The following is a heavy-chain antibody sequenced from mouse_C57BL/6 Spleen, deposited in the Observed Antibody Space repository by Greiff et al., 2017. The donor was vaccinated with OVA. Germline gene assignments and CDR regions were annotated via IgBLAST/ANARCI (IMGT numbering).Heavy chain of an antibody. Sequence: EVQLQQSGPELVKPGASVKISCKASGYTFTDYYMNWVKQSHGKSLEWIGDINPNNGGTSYNQKFKGKATLTVDKSSSTAYMELRSLTSEDSAVYYCARWDYCENFFDYWGQGTTLTVSS. D-gene: IGHD4-1*01. CDR2: INPNNGGT. V-gene: IGHV1-26*01. CDR1: GYTFTDYY. J-gene: IGHJ2*01. CDR3: ARWDYCENFFDY.